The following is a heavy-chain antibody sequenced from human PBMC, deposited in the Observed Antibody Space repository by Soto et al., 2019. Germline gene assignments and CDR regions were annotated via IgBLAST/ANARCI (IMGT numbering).Heavy chain of an antibody. CDR2: MYSSGTT. V-gene: IGHV4-30-4*01. D-gene: IGHD6-13*01. CDR3: ARDFSGFSSSWWYFDY. Sequence: QVQLQESGPGLVKPSQILSLTCTVSGGSISSGDYYWSWIRQPPGKGLEWIGYMYSSGTTYYNPSLKSRVTISVDTSKNQFSLRLNSVTAADTAVYYCARDFSGFSSSWWYFDYWGQGALVTVSS. CDR1: GGSISSGDYY. J-gene: IGHJ4*02.